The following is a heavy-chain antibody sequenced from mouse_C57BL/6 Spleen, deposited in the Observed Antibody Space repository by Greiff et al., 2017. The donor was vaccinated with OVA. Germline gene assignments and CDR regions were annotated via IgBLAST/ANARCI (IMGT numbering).Heavy chain of an antibody. CDR2: IYPGDGDT. CDR3: ARWDYGSSYDYAMDY. CDR1: GYAFSSYW. J-gene: IGHJ4*01. D-gene: IGHD1-1*01. Sequence: QVHVKQSGAELVKPGASVKISCKASGYAFSSYWMNWVKQRPGKGLEWIGQIYPGDGDTNYNGKFKGKATLTADKSSSTAYMQLSSLTSEDSAVYVCARWDYGSSYDYAMDYWGQGTSVTVSS. V-gene: IGHV1-80*01.